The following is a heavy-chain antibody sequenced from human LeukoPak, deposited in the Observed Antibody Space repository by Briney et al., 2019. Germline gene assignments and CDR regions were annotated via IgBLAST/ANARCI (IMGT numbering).Heavy chain of an antibody. CDR3: ARVPRGSGSYYNNDY. CDR2: ISSSSSYI. V-gene: IGHV3-21*01. J-gene: IGHJ4*02. CDR1: GFTFSSYS. D-gene: IGHD3-10*01. Sequence: KSGGSLRLSCAASGFTFSSYSMNWVRQAPGKGLEWVSSISSSSSYIYYADSVKGRFTISRDNAKNSLYLQMNSLRAEDTAVYYCARVPRGSGSYYNNDYWGQGTLVTVSS.